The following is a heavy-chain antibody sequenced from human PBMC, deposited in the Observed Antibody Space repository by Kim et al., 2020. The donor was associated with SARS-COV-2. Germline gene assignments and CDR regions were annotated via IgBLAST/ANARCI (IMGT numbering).Heavy chain of an antibody. D-gene: IGHD6-19*01. CDR2: IYYSGST. V-gene: IGHV4-39*07. Sequence: SETLSLTCTVSGGSISSSSYYWGWIRQPPGKGLEWIGSIYYSGSTYYNPSLKSRVTISVDTSKNQFSLKLSSVTAADTAVYYCARDQASSGYWAAYYGMDVWGQGTTVTVSS. CDR1: GGSISSSSYY. J-gene: IGHJ6*02. CDR3: ARDQASSGYWAAYYGMDV.